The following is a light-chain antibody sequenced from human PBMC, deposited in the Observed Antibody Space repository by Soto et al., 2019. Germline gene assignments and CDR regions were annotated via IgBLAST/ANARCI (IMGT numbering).Light chain of an antibody. Sequence: QSALTQPASVSGSPGQSITISCTGTSSDIGRYNYVSWYQQYPGKAPKFMIYDVSNRPSGVSNRFSGSKSGNPASLTISGLQAEDEADYYCSSYISSSTYVFGTGTKLTVL. CDR1: SSDIGRYNY. V-gene: IGLV2-14*01. CDR3: SSYISSSTYV. CDR2: DVS. J-gene: IGLJ1*01.